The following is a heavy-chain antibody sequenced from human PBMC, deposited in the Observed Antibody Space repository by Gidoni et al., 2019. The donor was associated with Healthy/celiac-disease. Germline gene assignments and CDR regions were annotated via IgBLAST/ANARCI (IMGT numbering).Heavy chain of an antibody. CDR2: INPNSGGT. CDR1: GYTFTGYY. Sequence: QVQLVQSGAAVKKPGASVKVSCKASGYTFTGYYMHWVRQAPGQGLEWMGWINPNSGGTNYAQKFQGRVTMTRDTSISTAYMELSRLRSDDTAVYYCARPGQQLVGDNWFDPWGQGTLVTVSS. CDR3: ARPGQQLVGDNWFDP. D-gene: IGHD6-13*01. J-gene: IGHJ5*02. V-gene: IGHV1-2*02.